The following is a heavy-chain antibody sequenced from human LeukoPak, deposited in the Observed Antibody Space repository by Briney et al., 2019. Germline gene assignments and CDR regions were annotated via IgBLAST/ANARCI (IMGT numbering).Heavy chain of an antibody. V-gene: IGHV5-51*01. J-gene: IGHJ4*02. Sequence: RGESLKISCKASGYNFNNYCIGWVRQMPGKGLEWVGFIYPADSETAYSPSFQGQVTISADRSISTAYLQWSSLKASDTAMYYCARPTGGGYDPFDSWGQGTLVTVS. CDR3: ARPTGGGYDPFDS. D-gene: IGHD5-12*01. CDR1: GYNFNNYC. CDR2: IYPADSET.